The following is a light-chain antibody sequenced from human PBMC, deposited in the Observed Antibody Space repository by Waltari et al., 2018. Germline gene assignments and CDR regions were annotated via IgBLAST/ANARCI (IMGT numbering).Light chain of an antibody. J-gene: IGLJ3*02. CDR3: SSKGGSNNLV. Sequence: QSALTQPPSASGSPGQSVTISCTGTSSDVGSYTPVSWFQQHPGKAPKLIIYEVSKRPSGVPDRFSGSKSGNTASLTVSGLQAEDEADYYCSSKGGSNNLVFGGGTKLTVL. CDR2: EVS. V-gene: IGLV2-8*01. CDR1: SSDVGSYTP.